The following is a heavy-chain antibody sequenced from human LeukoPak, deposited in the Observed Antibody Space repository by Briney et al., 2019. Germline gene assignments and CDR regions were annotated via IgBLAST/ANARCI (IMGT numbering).Heavy chain of an antibody. CDR3: ARSQSTGWYNGGLDV. CDR1: GGSISSSDYY. V-gene: IGHV4-39*07. D-gene: IGHD6-19*01. CDR2: IYYSGST. J-gene: IGHJ6*02. Sequence: SETLYLTCTVSGGSISSSDYYWGWIRQPPGKGLEWIGSIYYSGSTYYNPSLKCRVTISVDTSKNQFSLKVNSVTAADTAVYYCARSQSTGWYNGGLDVWGQGTTVTVSS.